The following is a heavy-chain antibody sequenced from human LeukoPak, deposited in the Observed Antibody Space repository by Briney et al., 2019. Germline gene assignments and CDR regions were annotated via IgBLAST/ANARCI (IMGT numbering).Heavy chain of an antibody. CDR2: IYYSGST. V-gene: IGHV4-61*05. CDR3: ARIGPPIDY. J-gene: IGHJ4*02. D-gene: IGHD3/OR15-3a*01. Sequence: PSETLSLTCTVSGGSISSSSYYWGWIRQPPGKGLEWIGYIYYSGSTNYNPSLKSRVTISVDTSKNQFSLKLSSVTAADTAVYYCARIGPPIDYWGQGTLVTVSS. CDR1: GGSISSSSYY.